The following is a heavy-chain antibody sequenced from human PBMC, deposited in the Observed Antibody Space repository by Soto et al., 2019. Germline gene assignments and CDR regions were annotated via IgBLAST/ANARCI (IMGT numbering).Heavy chain of an antibody. CDR3: ARDGNGDYVYYYYGMDV. CDR2: ISYDGSNK. D-gene: IGHD4-17*01. Sequence: QVQLVESGGGVVQPGRSLRLSCAASGFTFSSYARHWVRQAPGKGLEWVAVISYDGSNKYYADSVKGRFTISRDNSKNTLYLQMNSLRAEDTAVYYCARDGNGDYVYYYYGMDVWGQGTTVTVSS. V-gene: IGHV3-30-3*01. J-gene: IGHJ6*02. CDR1: GFTFSSYA.